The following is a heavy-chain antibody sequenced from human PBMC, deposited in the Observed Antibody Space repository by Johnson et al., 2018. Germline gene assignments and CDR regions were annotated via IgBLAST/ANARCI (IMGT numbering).Heavy chain of an antibody. CDR2: ISYDGSNK. CDR1: GFTFSSYG. J-gene: IGHJ6*02. D-gene: IGHD3-16*01. Sequence: QVQLVESGGGVVQPGRSLRLSCAASGFTFSSYGMHWVRQAPGKGLEWVAVISYDGSNKYYADSVKGRFTISRDNSKNTLYLQMNSLRAEDTAVDYWAKVKVWYYYYGMDVGGPGATVTVSS. V-gene: IGHV3-30*18. CDR3: AKVKVWYYYYGMDV.